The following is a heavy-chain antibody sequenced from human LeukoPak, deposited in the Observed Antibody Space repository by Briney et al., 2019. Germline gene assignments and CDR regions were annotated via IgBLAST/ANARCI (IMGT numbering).Heavy chain of an antibody. V-gene: IGHV1-2*02. Sequence: ASVKVSCKASGYTFTGYYMHWVRQAPGQGLEWMGWINPNSGGTNYAQKFQGRVTMTRDTSISTAYMELSRLRSDDTAVYYCARGSRVRPNPDSWGYSYGLTPPPFDYWGQGTLVTVSS. D-gene: IGHD5-18*01. CDR1: GYTFTGYY. CDR2: INPNSGGT. J-gene: IGHJ4*02. CDR3: ARGSRVRPNPDSWGYSYGLTPPPFDY.